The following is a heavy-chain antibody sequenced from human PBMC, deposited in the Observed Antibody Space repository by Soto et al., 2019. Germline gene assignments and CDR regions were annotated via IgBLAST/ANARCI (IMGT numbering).Heavy chain of an antibody. V-gene: IGHV3-7*01. CDR3: ARDAVRFLEWLLPYFDY. Sequence: GGSLRLSCAASGFTFSSYWMSWVRQAPGKGLEWVANIKQDGSEKYYVDSVKGRFTISRDNAKNSLYLQMNSLRAEDTAVYYCARDAVRFLEWLLPYFDYWGQGTLVTVSS. J-gene: IGHJ4*02. D-gene: IGHD3-3*01. CDR1: GFTFSSYW. CDR2: IKQDGSEK.